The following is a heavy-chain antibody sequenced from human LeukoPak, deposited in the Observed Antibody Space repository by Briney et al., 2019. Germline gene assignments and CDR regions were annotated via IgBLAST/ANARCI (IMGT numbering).Heavy chain of an antibody. Sequence: GASVTVSFKVSGHTFTDLSMNWVRQAPGKGLEWMGGFDPEDVETIYAQKFQGRVTMTEDTSTATAYMELSSLRPDDTAVYYCATDFYRGRQFDYWGQGTLVTVSS. CDR3: ATDFYRGRQFDY. CDR1: GHTFTDLS. J-gene: IGHJ4*02. CDR2: FDPEDVET. D-gene: IGHD2/OR15-2a*01. V-gene: IGHV1-24*01.